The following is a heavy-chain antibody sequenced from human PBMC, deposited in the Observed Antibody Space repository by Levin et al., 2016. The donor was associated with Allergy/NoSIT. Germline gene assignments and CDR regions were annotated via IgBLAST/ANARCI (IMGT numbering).Heavy chain of an antibody. CDR3: ARLSGVDIVVVPAANYFDY. CDR2: IYYSGST. Sequence: WIRQPPGKGLEWIGSIYYSGSTYYNPSLKSRVTISVDTSKNQFSLKLSSVTAADTAVYYCARLSGVDIVVVPAANYFDYWGQGTLVTVSS. D-gene: IGHD2-2*01. V-gene: IGHV4-39*01. J-gene: IGHJ4*02.